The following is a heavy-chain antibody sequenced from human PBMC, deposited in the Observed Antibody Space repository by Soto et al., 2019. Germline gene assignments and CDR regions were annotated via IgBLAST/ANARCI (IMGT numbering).Heavy chain of an antibody. Sequence: LSLTCAVYGGSFSGYYWSWIRQPPGKGLEWIGEINHSGSTNYNPSLKSRVTISVDTSKNQFSLKLSSVTAADTAVYYCARRRSSYPPNWFDPWGQGTLVTVSS. D-gene: IGHD6-13*01. CDR2: INHSGST. CDR1: GGSFSGYY. J-gene: IGHJ5*02. CDR3: ARRRSSYPPNWFDP. V-gene: IGHV4-34*01.